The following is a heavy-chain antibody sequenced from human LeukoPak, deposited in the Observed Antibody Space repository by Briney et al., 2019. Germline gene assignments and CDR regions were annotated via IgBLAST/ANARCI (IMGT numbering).Heavy chain of an antibody. CDR2: INHSGST. CDR1: GGCFSGYY. J-gene: IGHJ6*03. CDR3: ARSRAGRRGSFGQTTYYYYYYMDV. V-gene: IGHV4-34*01. Sequence: SETLSLTCAVYGGCFSGYYWSWIRQPPGKGLEWIGEINHSGSTNYNPSLKSRVTISVDTSKNQFSLKLSSVTAADTAVYYCARSRAGRRGSFGQTTYYYYYYMDVWGKGTTVTISS. D-gene: IGHD1-14*01.